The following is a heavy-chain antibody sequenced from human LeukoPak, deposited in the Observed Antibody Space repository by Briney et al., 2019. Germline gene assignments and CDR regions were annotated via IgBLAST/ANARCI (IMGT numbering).Heavy chain of an antibody. J-gene: IGHJ5*02. CDR1: GFTFSSYA. V-gene: IGHV3-23*01. CDR2: ISGSGGST. Sequence: GGSLRLSCAASGFTFSSYAMSWVRQAPGKGLEWVSAISGSGGSTYYADSVRGRFTISRDNSKNTLYLQMNSLRAEDTAVYYCAKLPALSIAAASNWFDPWGQGTLVTVSS. CDR3: AKLPALSIAAASNWFDP. D-gene: IGHD6-13*01.